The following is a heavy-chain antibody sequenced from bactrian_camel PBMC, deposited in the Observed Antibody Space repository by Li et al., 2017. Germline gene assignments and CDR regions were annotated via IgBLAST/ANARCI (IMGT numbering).Heavy chain of an antibody. CDR1: KYFSAYC. J-gene: IGHJ6*01. CDR2: IDHDGTP. V-gene: IGHV3S53*01. Sequence: VQLVESGGGSVQAGGSLKLSCQIPKYFSAYCMGWFRRAPGKEREGVASIDHDGTPNYAENTKGRFTISQDDTKATLYLQMNSLKTEDTAVYYCATRAVATPSAWGQGTQVTVS. CDR3: ATRAVATPSA. D-gene: IGHD4*01.